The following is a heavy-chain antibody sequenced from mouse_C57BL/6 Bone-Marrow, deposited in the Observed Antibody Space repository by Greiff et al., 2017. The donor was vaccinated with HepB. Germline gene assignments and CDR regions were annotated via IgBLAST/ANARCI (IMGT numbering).Heavy chain of an antibody. CDR2: IDPSDSYT. CDR1: GYTFTSYW. D-gene: IGHD1-1*01. J-gene: IGHJ4*01. V-gene: IGHV1-69*01. Sequence: SCKASGYTFTSYWMHWVKQRPGQGLEWIGEIDPSDSYTNYNQKFKGKSTLTVDKSSSTAYMQLSSLTSEDSAVYYFAREFPYYYGSSYDYAMDYWGQGTSVTVSS. CDR3: AREFPYYYGSSYDYAMDY.